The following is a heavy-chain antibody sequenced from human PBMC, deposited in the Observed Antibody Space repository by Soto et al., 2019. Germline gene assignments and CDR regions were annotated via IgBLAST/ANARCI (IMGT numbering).Heavy chain of an antibody. CDR3: ASDEVIAVAGPRCDY. CDR1: GYTFTSYG. V-gene: IGHV1-18*01. Sequence: SVKVSCKASGYTFTSYGISWVRQAPGQGLEWMGWISAYNGNTNYAQKLQGRVTMTTDTSTSTAYMELRSLRSDDTAVYYCASDEVIAVAGPRCDYWGQGTLVTVYS. D-gene: IGHD6-19*01. J-gene: IGHJ4*02. CDR2: ISAYNGNT.